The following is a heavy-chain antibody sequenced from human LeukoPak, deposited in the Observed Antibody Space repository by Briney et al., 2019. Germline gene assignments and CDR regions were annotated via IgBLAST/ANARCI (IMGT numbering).Heavy chain of an antibody. CDR3: ARGAADEFFDY. J-gene: IGHJ4*02. V-gene: IGHV3-21*01. D-gene: IGHD6-13*01. Sequence: GGSLRLSCAASGFTFTNYAMNWVRQAPEKGLEWVSTIHGGGDVTYYADSVKGRFTISRDNAKNSPYLQMNSLRAEDTAVYYCARGAADEFFDYWGQGTLVTVSS. CDR1: GFTFTNYA. CDR2: IHGGGDVT.